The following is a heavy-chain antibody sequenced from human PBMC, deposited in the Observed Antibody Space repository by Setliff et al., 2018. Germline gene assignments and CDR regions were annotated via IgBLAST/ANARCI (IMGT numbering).Heavy chain of an antibody. D-gene: IGHD1-26*01. CDR3: ARVGSKPQLGWFDP. CDR1: GFTFDDYG. CDR2: INWNGGST. Sequence: PGGSLRLSCAASGFTFDDYGMSWVRQAPGKGLEWVSGINWNGGSTGYADSVKGRFTISRDNAKNSLYLQMNSLRAEDTAVYYCARVGSKPQLGWFDPWGQGTLVTVSS. V-gene: IGHV3-20*04. J-gene: IGHJ5*02.